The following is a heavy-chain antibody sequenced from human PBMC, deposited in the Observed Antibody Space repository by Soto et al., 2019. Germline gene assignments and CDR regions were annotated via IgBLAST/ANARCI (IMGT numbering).Heavy chain of an antibody. D-gene: IGHD6-6*01. Sequence: GESLKISCKGSGYSFTSYSISWVRQMPGKGLEWMGRIDPSDSYTNYSPSFQGHVTISADKSISTAYLQWSSLKASDTAMYYCARLVELSDSSSSPRYYFDYWGQGTLVTVSS. V-gene: IGHV5-10-1*01. CDR3: ARLVELSDSSSSPRYYFDY. J-gene: IGHJ4*02. CDR1: GYSFTSYS. CDR2: IDPSDSYT.